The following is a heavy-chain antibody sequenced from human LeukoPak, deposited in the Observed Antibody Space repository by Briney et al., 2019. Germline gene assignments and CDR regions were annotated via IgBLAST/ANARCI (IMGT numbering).Heavy chain of an antibody. CDR1: GGSISSYY. CDR2: IYYSGST. J-gene: IGHJ6*02. Sequence: SETLSLTCTVSGGSISSYYWSWTRQPPGKGLEWIGYIYYSGSTNYNPSLKSRVTISVDTSKNQFSLKLSSVTAADTAVYYCARYSGYEKYYYYGMDVWGQGTTVTVSS. CDR3: ARYSGYEKYYYYGMDV. D-gene: IGHD5-12*01. V-gene: IGHV4-59*01.